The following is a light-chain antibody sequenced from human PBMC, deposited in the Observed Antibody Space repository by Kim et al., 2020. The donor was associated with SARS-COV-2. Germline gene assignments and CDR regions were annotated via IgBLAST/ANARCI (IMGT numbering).Light chain of an antibody. CDR2: GNS. Sequence: QRVTISCTGSSSNIGAIYDVHWYQQFPGTAPKLLIYGNSNRPSGVPDRFSGSKSGTSASLAITGLQAEDEADYYCQSYDRSLSTWVFGGGTKLTVL. V-gene: IGLV1-40*01. J-gene: IGLJ3*02. CDR1: SSNIGAIYD. CDR3: QSYDRSLSTWV.